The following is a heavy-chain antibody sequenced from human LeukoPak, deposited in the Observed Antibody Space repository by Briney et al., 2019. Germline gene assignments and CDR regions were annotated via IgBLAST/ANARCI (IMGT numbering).Heavy chain of an antibody. CDR1: GGSISSSGYY. D-gene: IGHD1-26*01. J-gene: IGHJ5*02. CDR2: IYYSGST. V-gene: IGHV4-39*01. Sequence: SSETLSLTCTVSGGSISSSGYYWGWIRQPPGKGLEWIGSIYYSGSTYYNPSLKSRVTISVDTSKNQFSLKLSSVTAADTTVYYCARSDVGATGGWFDPWGQGTLVTVSS. CDR3: ARSDVGATGGWFDP.